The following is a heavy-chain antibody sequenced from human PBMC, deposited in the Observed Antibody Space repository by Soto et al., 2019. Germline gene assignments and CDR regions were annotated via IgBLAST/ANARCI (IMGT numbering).Heavy chain of an antibody. V-gene: IGHV1-58*01. CDR3: AADRRYYDSSGYYY. Sequence: ASVKVSCKASGFTFTSSAVQWVRQARGQRLEWIGWIVVGSGNTNYAQKFQERVTITRDMSTSTAYMELSSLRSEDTAVYYCAADRRYYDSSGYYYWGQGTLVTVS. CDR1: GFTFTSSA. CDR2: IVVGSGNT. D-gene: IGHD3-22*01. J-gene: IGHJ4*02.